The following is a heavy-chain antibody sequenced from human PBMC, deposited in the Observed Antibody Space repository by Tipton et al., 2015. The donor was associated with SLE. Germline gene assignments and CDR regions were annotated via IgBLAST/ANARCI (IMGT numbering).Heavy chain of an antibody. V-gene: IGHV1-18*01. CDR2: ISAYNGNT. J-gene: IGHJ5*01. D-gene: IGHD3-10*01. CDR3: AREAVRGVVDWFDP. CDR1: GYTFTSYG. Sequence: QSGAEVKKPGASVKVSCKASGYTFTSYGISWVRQAPGQGLEWMGWISAYNGNTDYAQKLQDRVTMTTDTSTTTAYMELRSLKSDDTAVYYCAREAVRGVVDWFDPWGQGTLVTVSS.